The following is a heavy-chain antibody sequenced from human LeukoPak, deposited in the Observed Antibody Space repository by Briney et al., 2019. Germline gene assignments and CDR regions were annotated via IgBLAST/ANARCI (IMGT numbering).Heavy chain of an antibody. J-gene: IGHJ5*02. CDR3: ARGRRLSGWYGGVDP. CDR1: GFTFSSYS. Sequence: GGSLRLSCAASGFTFSSYSMNWVRQAPGKGLEWVSYISSSSSTIYYADSVKGRFTISRDNAKNSLHLQMNSLRSEDTAVYYCARGRRLSGWYGGVDPWGQGTLVTVSS. V-gene: IGHV3-48*01. CDR2: ISSSSSTI. D-gene: IGHD6-19*01.